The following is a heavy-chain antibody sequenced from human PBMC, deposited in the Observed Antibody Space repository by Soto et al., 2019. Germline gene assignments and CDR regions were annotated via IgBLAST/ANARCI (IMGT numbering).Heavy chain of an antibody. CDR1: GFTFSSYG. J-gene: IGHJ4*02. CDR3: AREAGYPDY. V-gene: IGHV3-33*01. Sequence: QVQLVESGGGVVQPGRSLRLSCAASGFTFSSYGMHWVRQAPGKGLEWVAVIWYDGSNKYYADSVKGRFTISRDNSKNTLYMQMNSLRAEDTAVYYCAREAGYPDYWGQGTLVTVSS. CDR2: IWYDGSNK. D-gene: IGHD3-9*01.